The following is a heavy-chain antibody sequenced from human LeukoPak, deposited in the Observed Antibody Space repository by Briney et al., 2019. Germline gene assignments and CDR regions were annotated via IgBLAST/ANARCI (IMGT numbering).Heavy chain of an antibody. J-gene: IGHJ6*02. V-gene: IGHV1-8*01. CDR2: MNPNSGNT. Sequence: GASVKVSCKASGYTFTSYDINWVRQATGQGLEWMGWMNPNSGNTGYAQKFQGRVTMTRSTSITTAYMELTSLRPEDTAVYYCVRCAVGCYYNYGMDAWGQGTTVTVSS. D-gene: IGHD2-8*01. CDR3: VRCAVGCYYNYGMDA. CDR1: GYTFTSYD.